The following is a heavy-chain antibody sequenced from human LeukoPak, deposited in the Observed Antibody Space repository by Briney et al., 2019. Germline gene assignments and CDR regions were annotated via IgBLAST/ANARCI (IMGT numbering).Heavy chain of an antibody. Sequence: GSLRLSCAASGFTFSSYGMHWVRQAPGKGLEWVSSISSSSSYIYYADSVKGRFTISRDNAKNSLYLQMNSLRAEDTAVYYCARDRVINSGSYLGYWGQGTLVTVSS. CDR3: ARDRVINSGSYLGY. J-gene: IGHJ4*02. D-gene: IGHD1-26*01. CDR1: GFTFSSYG. V-gene: IGHV3-21*01. CDR2: ISSSSSYI.